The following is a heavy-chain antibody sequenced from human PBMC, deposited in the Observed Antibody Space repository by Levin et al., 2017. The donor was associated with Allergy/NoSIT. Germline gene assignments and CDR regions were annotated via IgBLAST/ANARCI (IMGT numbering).Heavy chain of an antibody. D-gene: IGHD2-2*01. CDR3: AREYVVVPAAFDY. J-gene: IGHJ4*02. CDR2: INPSGGST. V-gene: IGHV1-46*01. Sequence: GESLKISCKASGYTFTSYYMHWVRQAPGQGLEWMGIINPSGGSTSYAQKFQGRVTMTRDTSTSTVYMELSSLRSEDTAVYYCAREYVVVPAAFDYWGQGTLVTVSS. CDR1: GYTFTSYY.